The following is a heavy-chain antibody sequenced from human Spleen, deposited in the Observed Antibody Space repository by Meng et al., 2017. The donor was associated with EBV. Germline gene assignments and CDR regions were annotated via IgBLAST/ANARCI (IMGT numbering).Heavy chain of an antibody. CDR1: GASIDSSDW. V-gene: IGHV4-4*02. Sequence: QVHLRESGPGLVNPSGTLSLTCAVSGASIDSSDWWTWVRQAPGKGLEWIGEIHHSGTTNYNPSLESRVTISIDKSDNQFSLKVTPVTDADTAVYYCARGLGGHYPTMEYWGQGTLVTVSS. J-gene: IGHJ4*02. CDR2: IHHSGTT. D-gene: IGHD3-22*01. CDR3: ARGLGGHYPTMEY.